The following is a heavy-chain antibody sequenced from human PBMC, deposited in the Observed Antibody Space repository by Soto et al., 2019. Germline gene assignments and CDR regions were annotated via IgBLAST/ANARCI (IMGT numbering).Heavy chain of an antibody. CDR2: ISSSSSYI. Sequence: GGSLRLSCAASGFTFSSYSMNWVRQAPGKGLEWVSSISSSSSYIYYDDSVKGRFTISRDNAKNSLYLQMNSLRAEDTAVYYCAREITIFGVVIQAGDFDYWGQGTLVTVSS. CDR1: GFTFSSYS. D-gene: IGHD3-3*01. CDR3: AREITIFGVVIQAGDFDY. J-gene: IGHJ4*02. V-gene: IGHV3-21*01.